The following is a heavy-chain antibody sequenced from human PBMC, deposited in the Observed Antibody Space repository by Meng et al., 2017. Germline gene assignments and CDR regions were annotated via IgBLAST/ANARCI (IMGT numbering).Heavy chain of an antibody. CDR2: ISSSSSYI. Sequence: GESLKISCAASGFTFSSYSMNWVRQAPGKGLEWVSSISSSSSYIYYADSVKGRFTISRDNAKNSLYLQMNSLKAEDTAVYYCARDSMKNAFDIWGQGTMVTV. CDR1: GFTFSSYS. V-gene: IGHV3-21*01. CDR3: ARDSMKNAFDI. J-gene: IGHJ3*02.